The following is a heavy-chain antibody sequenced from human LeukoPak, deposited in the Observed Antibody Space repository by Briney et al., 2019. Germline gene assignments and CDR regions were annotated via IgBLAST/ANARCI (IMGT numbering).Heavy chain of an antibody. V-gene: IGHV4-31*03. J-gene: IGHJ6*03. CDR3: ASGYCSSTSCYYYMDV. CDR2: IYYSGST. CDR1: GGSISSGGYY. D-gene: IGHD2-2*03. Sequence: PSQTLSLTCTASGGSISSGGYYWSWIRQHPGKGLEWIGYIYYSGSTYYNPSLKSRVTISVDTSKNQFSLKLSSVTAADTAVYYCASGYCSSTSCYYYMDVWGKGTTVTVSS.